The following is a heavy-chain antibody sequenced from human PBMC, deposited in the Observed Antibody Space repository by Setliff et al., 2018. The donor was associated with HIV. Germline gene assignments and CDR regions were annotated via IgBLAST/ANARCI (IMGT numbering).Heavy chain of an antibody. CDR1: GGSINYYY. Sequence: SETLSLTCTVSGGSINYYYWNWIRQPAGKGLEWLGRIHSNGNTNFNPSLKSRINMSVDMSKNQVSMKLTSVTAADTALYYCARGRKAVGDWFDPWGQGILVTVS. D-gene: IGHD1-26*01. V-gene: IGHV4-4*07. CDR3: ARGRKAVGDWFDP. CDR2: IHSNGNT. J-gene: IGHJ5*02.